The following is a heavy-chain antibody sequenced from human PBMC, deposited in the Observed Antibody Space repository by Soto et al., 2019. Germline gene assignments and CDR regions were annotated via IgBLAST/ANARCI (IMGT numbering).Heavy chain of an antibody. Sequence: ASVKVSCKASGYSFTGHYIHWVRQAPGQGLEWMGTISPGSLNKAYAQKFQGRVTMTRDTSTSTVYMELTSLTSEDTAVYYCARDPSYYGSGSYYYFDYWGQGALVTVSS. CDR2: ISPGSLNK. CDR1: GYSFTGHY. CDR3: ARDPSYYGSGSYYYFDY. J-gene: IGHJ4*02. V-gene: IGHV1-46*03. D-gene: IGHD3-10*01.